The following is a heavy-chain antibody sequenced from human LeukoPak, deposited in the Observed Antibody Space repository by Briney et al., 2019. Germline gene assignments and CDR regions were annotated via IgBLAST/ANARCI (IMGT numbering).Heavy chain of an antibody. J-gene: IGHJ6*02. Sequence: GGSLRLSCAASGFTFSSHAMHWVRQAPGKGLEWVAVISYDGSNKYYADSVKGPFTISRDNSKNTLYLQMNSLRAEDTAVYYCARDPGSGYYYYYGMDVWGQGTTVTVSS. CDR3: ARDPGSGYYYYYGMDV. V-gene: IGHV3-30-3*01. CDR1: GFTFSSHA. CDR2: ISYDGSNK. D-gene: IGHD2-15*01.